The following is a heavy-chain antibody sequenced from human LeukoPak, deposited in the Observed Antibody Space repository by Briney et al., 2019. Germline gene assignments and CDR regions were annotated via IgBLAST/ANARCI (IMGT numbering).Heavy chain of an antibody. D-gene: IGHD3-3*01. Sequence: ASVKVSCKASGYTFTSYDINWVRQATGQGLEWMGWMNPNSGNTGYSQKFQGRVTITRNTSISTAYMELSSLRSEDTAVYYCARGYDFWSGYYYYWGQGTLVTVSS. V-gene: IGHV1-8*03. J-gene: IGHJ4*02. CDR3: ARGYDFWSGYYYY. CDR1: GYTFTSYD. CDR2: MNPNSGNT.